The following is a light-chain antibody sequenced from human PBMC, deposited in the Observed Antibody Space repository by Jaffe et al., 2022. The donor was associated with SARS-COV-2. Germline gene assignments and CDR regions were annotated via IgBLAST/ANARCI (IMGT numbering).Light chain of an antibody. CDR1: QTVTSSY. Sequence: EIVLTQSPGTLSLSPGESATLSCRASQTVTSSYLAWYQQRPGQAPRLLIYGGYTRATGIPDRFSGSVSGTDFTLTISRLEPEDFALYYCQQYHSSETFGQGTRLEIK. CDR2: GGY. CDR3: QQYHSSET. V-gene: IGKV3-20*01. J-gene: IGKJ2*01.